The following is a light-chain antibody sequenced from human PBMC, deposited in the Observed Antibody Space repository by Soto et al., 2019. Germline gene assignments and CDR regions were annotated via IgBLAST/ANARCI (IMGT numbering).Light chain of an antibody. CDR1: QSISSY. Sequence: DIQMTQSPSPLSASVGDRVYITCRTSQSISSYLNWYQAKPGKAPKLLIYDASTLESGVPSRFSGSGSGTDFTITISSLQPEDSATYYCQQSYSTPLFTFGPGTRVDI. CDR2: DAS. CDR3: QQSYSTPLFT. J-gene: IGKJ3*01. V-gene: IGKV1-39*01.